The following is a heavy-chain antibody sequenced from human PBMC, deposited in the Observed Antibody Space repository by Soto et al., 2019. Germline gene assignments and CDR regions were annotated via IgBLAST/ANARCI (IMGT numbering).Heavy chain of an antibody. J-gene: IGHJ4*02. CDR1: GGSISSGGYY. CDR2: IYYSGST. D-gene: IGHD3-10*01. V-gene: IGHV4-31*03. Sequence: TXSLTXXVSGGSISSGGYYWSWIRQHPGKGLEWIGYIYYSGSTYYNPSLKSRVTISVDTSKDQFSLKLSSVTAADTAVYYCARVTMVRGVIKVDYWGQGTLVTVSS. CDR3: ARVTMVRGVIKVDY.